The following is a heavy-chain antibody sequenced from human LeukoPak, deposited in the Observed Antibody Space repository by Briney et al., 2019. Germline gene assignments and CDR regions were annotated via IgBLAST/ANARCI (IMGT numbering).Heavy chain of an antibody. V-gene: IGHV4-61*08. CDR2: IYYSGST. Sequence: PSETLSLTCTVSGGSINSGGYYWGWIRQPPGKGLEWIGYIYYSGSTNYNPSLKSRVTISVDTSKNQFSLKLSSVTAADTAVYYCARDSPMDVWGKGTTVTVSS. J-gene: IGHJ6*04. CDR1: GGSINSGGYY. CDR3: ARDSPMDV.